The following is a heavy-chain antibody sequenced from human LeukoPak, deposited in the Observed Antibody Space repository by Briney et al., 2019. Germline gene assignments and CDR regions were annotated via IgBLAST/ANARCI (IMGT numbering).Heavy chain of an antibody. V-gene: IGHV4-39*01. CDR3: ASHRRISWFLDY. J-gene: IGHJ4*02. D-gene: IGHD3-10*01. CDR2: MYYSGST. CDR1: GGSISSSTYY. Sequence: PSETLSLACTVSGGSISSSTYYGGWLRQPPGKGLEWIGSMYYSGSTYYNPSLKSRVTISVDTSKNEFSLKLRSVTAADTAVYYCASHRRISWFLDYWGQGTLVTVSS.